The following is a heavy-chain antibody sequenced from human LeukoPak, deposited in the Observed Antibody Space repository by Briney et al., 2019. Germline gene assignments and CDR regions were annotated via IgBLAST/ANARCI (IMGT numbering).Heavy chain of an antibody. CDR1: GFSFSNAW. V-gene: IGHV3-15*01. Sequence: PGGSLRLSCEASGFSFSNAWMKWIRQVPGRGLEWLGRIKTTSDGGTRDYAAPLEGRFTISRDDSKNTLYLQMNSLKSDDTGVYYCVYYRDYSGTHFDYWGQGTLVTVSS. J-gene: IGHJ4*02. D-gene: IGHD3-10*01. CDR3: VYYRDYSGTHFDY. CDR2: IKTTSDGGTR.